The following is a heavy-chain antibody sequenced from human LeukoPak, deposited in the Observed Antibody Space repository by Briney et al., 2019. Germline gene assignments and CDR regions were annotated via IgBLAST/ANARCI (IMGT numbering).Heavy chain of an antibody. CDR1: GGSISSYY. J-gene: IGHJ6*03. V-gene: IGHV4-59*01. Sequence: SETLSLTCTVSGGSISSYYWSWIRQPPWKGLEWIGYIYYSGSPTYNPSLKSRVTISVDTSKNQFSLRLSSVTAADTAVYYFARVVGTSLRYFDWLSPSYYYYYMDVWGKGTTVTVSS. D-gene: IGHD3-9*01. CDR3: ARVVGTSLRYFDWLSPSYYYYYMDV. CDR2: IYYSGSP.